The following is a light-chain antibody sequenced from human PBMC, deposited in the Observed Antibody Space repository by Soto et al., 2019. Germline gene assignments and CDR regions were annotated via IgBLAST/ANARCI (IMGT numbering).Light chain of an antibody. Sequence: QSALTQPASVSGSPGQSITISCTGTSSDVGGYNYVSWYQQHPDKAPKLMIYDVSNRPSGVSNRFSGSKSGNTAYLTISGLQAEDEADYYCTSYTTSSTHWVFGGGTKLTVL. CDR2: DVS. J-gene: IGLJ3*02. CDR3: TSYTTSSTHWV. V-gene: IGLV2-14*01. CDR1: SSDVGGYNY.